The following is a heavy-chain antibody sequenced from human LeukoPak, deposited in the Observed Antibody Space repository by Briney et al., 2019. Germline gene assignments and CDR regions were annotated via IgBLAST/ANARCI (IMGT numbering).Heavy chain of an antibody. V-gene: IGHV1-18*01. Sequence: ASVKVSCKASGYTLTSYGIRWVRQAPGQGLEWMGWISAYNGNTNYAQKLQGRVTMTTDTSTSTAYMELRSLRSDDTAVYYCARASGSYYHDAFDIWGQGTMVTVSS. D-gene: IGHD1-26*01. CDR2: ISAYNGNT. J-gene: IGHJ3*02. CDR3: ARASGSYYHDAFDI. CDR1: GYTLTSYG.